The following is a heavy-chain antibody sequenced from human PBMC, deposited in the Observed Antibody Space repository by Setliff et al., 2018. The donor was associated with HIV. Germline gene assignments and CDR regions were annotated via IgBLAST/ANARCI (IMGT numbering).Heavy chain of an antibody. CDR2: IYMTGGT. Sequence: SETLSLTCTVSGGSVNTYYWTWIRQPAGRGLEWIGRIYMTGGTSSNPSLKSRVTISVDTSKNQFSLKLSSVTAADTAVYYCARGLSYYDPGGFDYWGQGTLVTVSS. V-gene: IGHV4-4*07. CDR1: GGSVNTYY. D-gene: IGHD3-22*01. CDR3: ARGLSYYDPGGFDY. J-gene: IGHJ4*02.